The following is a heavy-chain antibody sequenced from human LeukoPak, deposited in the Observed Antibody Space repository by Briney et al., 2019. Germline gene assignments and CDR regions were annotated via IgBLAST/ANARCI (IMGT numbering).Heavy chain of an antibody. D-gene: IGHD3-22*01. J-gene: IGHJ4*02. CDR1: GGSISSSSYY. V-gene: IGHV4-39*01. CDR2: IYYSGST. CDR3: ARHVIYYDSSGYPHFDY. Sequence: ASETLSLTCTVSGGSISSSSYYWGWIRQPPGKGLEWIGGIYYSGSTYYNPSLKSRVTISVDTSKNQFSLKLSSVTAADTAVYYCARHVIYYDSSGYPHFDYWGQGTLVTVSS.